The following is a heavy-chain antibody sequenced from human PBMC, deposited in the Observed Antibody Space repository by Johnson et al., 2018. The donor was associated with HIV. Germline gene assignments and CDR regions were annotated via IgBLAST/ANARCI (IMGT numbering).Heavy chain of an antibody. Sequence: EVQLVESGGGLVQPGGSLRLSCAASGFTFSSYWMSWVRQAPGKGLEWVANIKQDGSEKYYVDSEKGRFTISRDNAKNSLYLQMNSLRAEDTAVYYCARGTASSSTLDAFDIWGQGTMVAVSS. CDR1: GFTFSSYW. CDR2: IKQDGSEK. V-gene: IGHV3-7*04. J-gene: IGHJ3*02. CDR3: ARGTASSSTLDAFDI. D-gene: IGHD2-2*01.